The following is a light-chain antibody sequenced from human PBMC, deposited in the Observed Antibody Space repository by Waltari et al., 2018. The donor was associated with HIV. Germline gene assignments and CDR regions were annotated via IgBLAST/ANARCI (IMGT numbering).Light chain of an antibody. CDR2: TNK. CDR1: SSNIGNNF. J-gene: IGLJ2*01. V-gene: IGLV1-47*01. Sequence: QSVLTQPPSASGTPGQRVTISCSGSSSNIGNNFLYWYQQVPGTAPKLLIHTNKPLPSGVPDRFSGSKSGTSASLAISGLRSEDEAYYYCSSWDDSLSGVLFGGGTKLTVL. CDR3: SSWDDSLSGVL.